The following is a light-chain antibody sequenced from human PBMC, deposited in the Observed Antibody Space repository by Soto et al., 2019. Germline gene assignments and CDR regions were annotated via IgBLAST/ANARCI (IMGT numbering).Light chain of an antibody. Sequence: DIQMTQSPSSLSASVGDTVTIACRASRSISNYLNWYQQKPGRAPNLLISGASTLQRGVPSRFRGIGSGTTFTLTITRLQPDDFAIYFCQQSYTAPFTVGPGTKVEIK. CDR2: GAS. CDR3: QQSYTAPFT. CDR1: RSISNY. V-gene: IGKV1-39*01. J-gene: IGKJ3*01.